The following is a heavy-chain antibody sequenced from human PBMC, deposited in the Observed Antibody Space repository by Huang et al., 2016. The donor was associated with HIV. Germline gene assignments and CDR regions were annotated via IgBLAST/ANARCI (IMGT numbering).Heavy chain of an antibody. CDR2: INRDGSDT. D-gene: IGHD6-13*01. Sequence: EVQLVESGGGLVQPGGSLRLSCAASGFTFRNHWMHWVRQAPGKGLGWVSRINRDGSDTSHADSVKGRFTISRDNAQNTVHLHMNSLRAEDTAVYFCAKNPSITAVDSDYYYYYMDVWGKGTTVTVS. V-gene: IGHV3-74*01. J-gene: IGHJ6*03. CDR1: GFTFRNHW. CDR3: AKNPSITAVDSDYYYYYMDV.